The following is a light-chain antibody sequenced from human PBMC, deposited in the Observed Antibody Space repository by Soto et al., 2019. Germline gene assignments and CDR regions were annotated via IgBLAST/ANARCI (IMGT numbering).Light chain of an antibody. CDR2: GND. V-gene: IGLV1-44*01. Sequence: QLVLTQPPSASGTPGQRVTISCSGSTSNIGSKTVNWYQQLPGTAPKLLIYGNDQRPSGVPDRFSGSKSGTSASLAISGLQSEDEADYYCAAWDVSLNVVVFGGGTKLTVL. CDR3: AAWDVSLNVVV. CDR1: TSNIGSKT. J-gene: IGLJ2*01.